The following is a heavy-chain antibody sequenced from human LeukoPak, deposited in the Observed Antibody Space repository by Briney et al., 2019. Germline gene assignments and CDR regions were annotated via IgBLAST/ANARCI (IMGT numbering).Heavy chain of an antibody. CDR3: VRDNSRGQSLGVIY. D-gene: IGHD3-22*01. CDR1: GFTFSTYN. J-gene: IGHJ4*02. CDR2: INADSSTI. V-gene: IGHV3-48*01. Sequence: GGSLRLSCAASGFTFSTYNMNWVRQAPGKGLEWISYINADSSTIQYADFVRGRFTTSRDDAKNSLYLQMNSLRAEDTAVYYCVRDNSRGQSLGVIYWGQGSLVTVSS.